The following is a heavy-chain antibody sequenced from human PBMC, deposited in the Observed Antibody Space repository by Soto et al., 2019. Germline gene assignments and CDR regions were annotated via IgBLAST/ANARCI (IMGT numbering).Heavy chain of an antibody. CDR2: ISSSSSYI. J-gene: IGHJ4*02. V-gene: IGHV3-21*01. CDR1: GFTFSSYS. Sequence: GGSLRLSCAASGFTFSSYSMNWVRQAPGKGLEWVSSISSSSSYIYYADSVKGRFTISRDNAKNSLYLQMNSLRAEDTAVYYCARRGGSSSWPLDYWGQGTLVTVSS. D-gene: IGHD6-13*01. CDR3: ARRGGSSSWPLDY.